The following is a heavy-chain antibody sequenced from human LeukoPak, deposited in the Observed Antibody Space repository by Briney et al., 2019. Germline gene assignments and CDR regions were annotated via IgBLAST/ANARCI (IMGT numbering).Heavy chain of an antibody. CDR1: GGTFSSHA. V-gene: IGHV1-69*01. J-gene: IGHJ4*02. D-gene: IGHD3-3*01. CDR2: LIPTFGSP. Sequence: GASVKVSCKASGGTFSSHAFFWVRQAPGQGLEWMGGLIPTFGSPYYAQKFHGRLTITADESTTTVYMELNSLKSDDTAVYYCAKGVGAMRFLAAFDFDFWGQGTLVAVSS. CDR3: AKGVGAMRFLAAFDFDF.